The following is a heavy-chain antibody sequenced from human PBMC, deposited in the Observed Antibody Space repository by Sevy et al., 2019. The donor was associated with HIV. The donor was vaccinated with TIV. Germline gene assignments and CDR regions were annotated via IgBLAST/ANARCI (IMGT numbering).Heavy chain of an antibody. V-gene: IGHV4-59*01. Sequence: SETLSLTCTVSGVSIRSYYWSWIRQSPEKGLEWIGYIYYSGSTSYNPSLKSRVTISIDTSKNQFSLKLSSVTAADTAVYYCANFGGDAPMMNWGQGTLVTVSS. CDR2: IYYSGST. CDR3: ANFGGDAPMMN. D-gene: IGHD2-21*02. CDR1: GVSIRSYY. J-gene: IGHJ4*02.